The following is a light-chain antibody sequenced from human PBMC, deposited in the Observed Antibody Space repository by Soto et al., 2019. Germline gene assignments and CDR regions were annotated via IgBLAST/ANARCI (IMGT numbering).Light chain of an antibody. CDR3: QQYNSYLWT. J-gene: IGKJ1*01. CDR2: KAS. V-gene: IGKV1-5*03. CDR1: QSISSW. Sequence: DIQMTQSPSTLSASVGDRVTITCRASQSISSWLAWYQQKPGKAPKLLIYKASTLESGVPSRFSGSGSGTEFTLTISSLQPDDFATYYCQQYNSYLWTVGQGTKL.